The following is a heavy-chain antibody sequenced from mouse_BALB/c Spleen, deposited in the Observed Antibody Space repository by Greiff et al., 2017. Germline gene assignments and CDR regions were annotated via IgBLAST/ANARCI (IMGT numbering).Heavy chain of an antibody. V-gene: IGHV7-3*02. CDR1: GFTFTDYY. CDR2: IRNKANGYTT. J-gene: IGHJ4*01. D-gene: IGHD1-2*01. CDR3: ARDIGLRLGYYAMDY. Sequence: DVKLVESGGGLVQPGGSLRLSCATSGFTFTDYYMSWVRQPPGKALEWLGFIRNKANGYTTEYSASVKGRFTISRDNSQSILYLQMNTLRAEDSATYYCARDIGLRLGYYAMDYWGQGTSVTVSS.